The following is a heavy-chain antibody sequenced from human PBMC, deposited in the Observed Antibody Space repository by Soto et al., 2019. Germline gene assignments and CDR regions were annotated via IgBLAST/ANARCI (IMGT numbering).Heavy chain of an antibody. J-gene: IGHJ1*01. V-gene: IGHV3-53*01. Sequence: EVQLVESGGGLIQPGGSLRLSCAASGFTVSSNYMSWVRQAPGKGLEWVSVIYSGGSTYYADSAKGRFTISRDKSKNTLYLQMNSRRAEDTAVYYCARDRVESGYPEYFQHWGQGTLVTVSS. CDR1: GFTVSSNY. D-gene: IGHD3-22*01. CDR2: IYSGGST. CDR3: ARDRVESGYPEYFQH.